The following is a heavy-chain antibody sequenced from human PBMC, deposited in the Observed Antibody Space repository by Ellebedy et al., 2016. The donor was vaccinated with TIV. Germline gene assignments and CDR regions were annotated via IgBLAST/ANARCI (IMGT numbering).Heavy chain of an antibody. CDR3: AKDARPQVDYGDLFDY. J-gene: IGHJ4*02. D-gene: IGHD4-17*01. V-gene: IGHV3-30*18. Sequence: GESLKISXAASGFTFSSYGMHWVRQAPGKGLEWVAVISYDGSNKYYADSVKGRFTISRDNSKNTLYLQMNSLRAEDTAVYYCAKDARPQVDYGDLFDYWGQGTLVTVSS. CDR1: GFTFSSYG. CDR2: ISYDGSNK.